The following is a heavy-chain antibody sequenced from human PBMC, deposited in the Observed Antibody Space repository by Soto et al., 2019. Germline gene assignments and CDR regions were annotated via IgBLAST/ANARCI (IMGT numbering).Heavy chain of an antibody. V-gene: IGHV1-2*02. CDR1: GYPVTAYY. Sequence: QLHLVQSGAVVKKPGASVTVSCSASGYPVTAYYMHWVRQAPGRGLEWMGGINPATGAAKYTQSFQGRVTMPRDTSTNTVFMELCGLTSADTAVFYCGRWGGVGVAGSAAFDMWGQGTVVTVSS. J-gene: IGHJ3*02. CDR2: INPATGAA. CDR3: GRWGGVGVAGSAAFDM. D-gene: IGHD3-3*01.